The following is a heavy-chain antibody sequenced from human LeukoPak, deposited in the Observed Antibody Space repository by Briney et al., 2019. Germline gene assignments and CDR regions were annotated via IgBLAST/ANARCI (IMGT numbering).Heavy chain of an antibody. CDR2: FDPEDGET. D-gene: IGHD2-21*02. CDR3: ATVRSYCGGDCYLN. CDR1: GYTLTELS. Sequence: ASVKVSCKVSGYTLTELSMHWVRQAPGKGLEWMGGFDPEDGETIYAQKFQGRVTMTEDTSTDTAYMELSSLRSEDTAVYYCATVRSYCGGDCYLNWGQGTLVTVSS. J-gene: IGHJ4*02. V-gene: IGHV1-24*01.